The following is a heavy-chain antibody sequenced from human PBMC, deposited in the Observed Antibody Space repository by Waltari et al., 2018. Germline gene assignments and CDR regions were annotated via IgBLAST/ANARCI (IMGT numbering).Heavy chain of an antibody. D-gene: IGHD5-12*01. CDR3: AGRDNGFDFFDY. J-gene: IGHJ4*02. V-gene: IGHV3-66*02. CDR2: IYSDGRT. CDR1: GLHAMTKY. Sequence: EVQLVESGGGLVQPGCPLGRSCAASGLHAMTKYMPWVRKAPGKWLAYVSVIYSDGRTYDAESVKGRFTISRDNSKNTLYLQMNSLRAEDTAVYFWAGRDNGFDFFDYWGQGTLVTVSS.